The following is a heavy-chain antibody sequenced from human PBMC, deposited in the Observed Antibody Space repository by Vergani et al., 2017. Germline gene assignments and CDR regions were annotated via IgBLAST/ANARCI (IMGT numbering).Heavy chain of an antibody. CDR1: GYSISSGYY. D-gene: IGHD2-21*02. CDR3: ARNPYCGGDCYSDAFDI. J-gene: IGHJ3*02. Sequence: QVQLQESGPGLLKPSETLSLTCTVSGYSISSGYYWGWIRQPPGKRLEWIGYIYYSGSTNYNPSLKSRVTISVDTSKNQFSLKLSSVTAADTAVYYCARNPYCGGDCYSDAFDIWGQGTMVTVSS. CDR2: IYYSGST. V-gene: IGHV4-61*01.